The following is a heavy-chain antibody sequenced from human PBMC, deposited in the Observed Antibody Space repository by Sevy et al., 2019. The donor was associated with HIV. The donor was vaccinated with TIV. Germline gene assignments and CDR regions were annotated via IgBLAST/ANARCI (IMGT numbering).Heavy chain of an antibody. V-gene: IGHV1-2*06. D-gene: IGHD3-22*01. CDR1: GYTFTGYY. J-gene: IGHJ4*02. CDR3: ARQGPNDSSGYYYVGY. CDR2: INPNSGGT. Sequence: ASVKVSCKASGYTFTGYYMHWVRQAPGQGLEWMGRINPNSGGTNYALKFQGRVTMTRDTSISTAYMELSRLRSDDTAVYYCARQGPNDSSGYYYVGYWGQGTLVTVSS.